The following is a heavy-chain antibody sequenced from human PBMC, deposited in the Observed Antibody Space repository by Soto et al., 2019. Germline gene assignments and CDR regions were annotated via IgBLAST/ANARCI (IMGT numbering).Heavy chain of an antibody. V-gene: IGHV4-30-2*01. CDR2: IYHSGST. Sequence: QLQLQESGSGLVKPSQTLSLTCAVSGGSISSGGYSWSWIRQPPGKGLEWIGYIYHSGSTYYNPSLKSRVTISVDRSKNQFSLNLSSVTYADTAVYYCARGVAVVVTAYFDYWGQGTLVTVSS. CDR3: ARGVAVVVTAYFDY. J-gene: IGHJ4*02. CDR1: GGSISSGGYS. D-gene: IGHD2-21*02.